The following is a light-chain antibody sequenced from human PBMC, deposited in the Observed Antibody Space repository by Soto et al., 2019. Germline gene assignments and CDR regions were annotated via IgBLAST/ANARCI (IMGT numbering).Light chain of an antibody. Sequence: DIQMTQSPSSLSASVGDRVTITCRASQSISSYLNWYQQKPGKAPKLLIYAASSLQSGVPSRFSRSGSGTDFTLTISSLPPEDFATYYCQQSYSTPWTFGQGTKVEIK. CDR3: QQSYSTPWT. J-gene: IGKJ1*01. CDR1: QSISSY. V-gene: IGKV1-39*01. CDR2: AAS.